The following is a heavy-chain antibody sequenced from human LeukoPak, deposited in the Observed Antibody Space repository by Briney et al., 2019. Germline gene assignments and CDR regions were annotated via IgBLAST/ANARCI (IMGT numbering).Heavy chain of an antibody. CDR2: ISAYNGDT. Sequence: ASVKVSCKASGYMFTSYGITWVRQAPGQGLEWMGWISAYNGDTNYAQKLQGRVTMTTDTSTTTAYMELRSLRSDDTAVYYCARDHMSGGSYLGDFHYWGQGTLVTVSS. CDR3: ARDHMSGGSYLGDFHY. D-gene: IGHD1-26*01. V-gene: IGHV1-18*01. CDR1: GYMFTSYG. J-gene: IGHJ4*02.